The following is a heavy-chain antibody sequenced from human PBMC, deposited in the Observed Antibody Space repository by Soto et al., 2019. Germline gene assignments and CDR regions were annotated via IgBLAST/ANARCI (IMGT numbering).Heavy chain of an antibody. CDR3: ARGVVPAAGAAPHYSHYGVDI. J-gene: IGHJ6*02. CDR1: GDTFKKFA. Sequence: QVQLVQSGPEVKKPGSSVKVSCKTSGDTFKKFAISWVRQAPGQGPEWMGVIIPMFGTTKYTQKFPGRVTFTADKSRGTGDMELTSLMSQDTATYFCARGVVPAAGAAPHYSHYGVDIWGQWTTVTVSS. CDR2: IIPMFGTT. D-gene: IGHD2-2*01. V-gene: IGHV1-69*06.